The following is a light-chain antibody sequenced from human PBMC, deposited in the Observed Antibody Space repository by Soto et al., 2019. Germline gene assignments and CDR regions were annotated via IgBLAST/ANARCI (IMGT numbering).Light chain of an antibody. CDR3: QHYNNWPPWT. CDR1: QSVSTN. V-gene: IGKV3-15*01. CDR2: GAS. Sequence: IVMTQSPATLPVSPGERATLSCRASQSVSTNVAWYQQKPGQAPRLLIYGASTRATGVPARFSGSGSGTEFTLTISSLQSEDFGVYYCQHYNNWPPWTFGQGTKVEIK. J-gene: IGKJ1*01.